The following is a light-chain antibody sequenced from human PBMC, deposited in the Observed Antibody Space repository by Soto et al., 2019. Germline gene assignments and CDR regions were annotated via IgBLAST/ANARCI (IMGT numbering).Light chain of an antibody. CDR3: QQYHSYPLT. CDR1: QTISSW. J-gene: IGKJ4*01. Sequence: DIEMTQSPSTLSASVGDRVTITCRASQTISSWLAWYQQKPGKAPNLLIYDASSLESGVPSRFSGSGSGTEFTLTISSLQPDDFATYYRQQYHSYPLTFGGGTKVEIK. CDR2: DAS. V-gene: IGKV1-5*01.